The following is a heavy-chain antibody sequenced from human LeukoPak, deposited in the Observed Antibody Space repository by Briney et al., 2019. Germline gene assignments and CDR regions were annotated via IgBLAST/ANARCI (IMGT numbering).Heavy chain of an antibody. CDR2: FDPEDGEA. CDR1: GYTLTKLP. J-gene: IGHJ4*02. V-gene: IGHV1-24*01. D-gene: IGHD3-10*01. CDR3: ATSNYFGSGSVYYFEY. Sequence: ASVKVSCRVSGYTLTKLPIHWVRQAPGRGLEWMGSFDPEDGEALYARRFRGRVTMTEDTSTDTAFMELSSLKSMDAAVYDCATSNYFGSGSVYYFEYWGQGTLVTVSS.